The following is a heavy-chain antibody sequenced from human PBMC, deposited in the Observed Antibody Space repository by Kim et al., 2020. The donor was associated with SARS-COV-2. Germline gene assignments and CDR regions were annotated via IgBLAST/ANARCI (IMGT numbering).Heavy chain of an antibody. D-gene: IGHD6-25*01. J-gene: IGHJ4*02. Sequence: GGSLRLSCAASGFTFSRYAMSWVRQAPGKGPEWIAAVNNGGDAYVADFARGRFTVSRDKTRTTLDMQMNSLTAEDPALFVFAKNHPHSGGPTFDSCGQET. CDR2: VNNGGDA. V-gene: IGHV3-23*01. CDR1: GFTFSRYA. CDR3: AKNHPHSGGPTFDS.